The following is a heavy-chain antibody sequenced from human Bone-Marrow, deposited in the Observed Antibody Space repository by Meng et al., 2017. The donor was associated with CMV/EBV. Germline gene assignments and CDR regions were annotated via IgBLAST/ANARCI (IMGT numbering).Heavy chain of an antibody. CDR2: INPSGGST. CDR1: GGTFSSYA. J-gene: IGHJ6*02. Sequence: ASVKVSCKASGGTFSSYAISWVRQAPGQGLEWMGIINPSGGSTSYAQKFQGRVTMTRDTSTSTVYMELSSLRSEDTAVYYCARDQVFWSGYPFYYGMDVWGQGTTVTVSS. D-gene: IGHD3-3*01. V-gene: IGHV1-46*01. CDR3: ARDQVFWSGYPFYYGMDV.